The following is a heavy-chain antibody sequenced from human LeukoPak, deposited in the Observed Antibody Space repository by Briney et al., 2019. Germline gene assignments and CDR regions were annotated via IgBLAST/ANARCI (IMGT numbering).Heavy chain of an antibody. CDR2: ISYDGSNK. CDR3: AKEGREDGDYPYGTDV. CDR1: GFTFSSYG. V-gene: IGHV3-30*18. J-gene: IGHJ6*02. D-gene: IGHD4-17*01. Sequence: PGRSLRLSCAASGFTFSSYGMHWVRQAPGKGLEWVAVISYDGSNKYYADSVKGRFTISRDNSKNTLYLQMNSLRAGDTAVYYCAKEGREDGDYPYGTDVWGQGTTVTVSS.